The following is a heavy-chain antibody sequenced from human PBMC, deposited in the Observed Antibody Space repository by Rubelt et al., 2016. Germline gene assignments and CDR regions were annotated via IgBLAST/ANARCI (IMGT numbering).Heavy chain of an antibody. CDR3: ARARGNSRAFDI. D-gene: IGHD2/OR15-2a*01. J-gene: IGHJ3*02. V-gene: IGHV1-18*01. CDR2: ISAYNGNT. Sequence: VRQAPGQGLEWMGWISAYNGNTTYAQKLQGRVTMTTDTSTSTAYMELRSLRSDDTAVYYCARARGNSRAFDIWGQGTMVTVSS.